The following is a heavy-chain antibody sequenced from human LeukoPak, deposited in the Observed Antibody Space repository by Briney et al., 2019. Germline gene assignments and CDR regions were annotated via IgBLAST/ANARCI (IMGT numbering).Heavy chain of an antibody. J-gene: IGHJ5*02. D-gene: IGHD3-10*01. CDR2: IYYSGST. CDR1: GVSISSGGYY. V-gene: IGHV4-31*03. Sequence: SQTLSLACTVSGVSISSGGYYWSWIRQHPGKGLEWIGYIYYSGSTYYNPSLKSRVTISVDTSKNQFSLKLSSVTAADTAVYYCARTAITMVRGDPYNWFDPWGQGTLVTVSS. CDR3: ARTAITMVRGDPYNWFDP.